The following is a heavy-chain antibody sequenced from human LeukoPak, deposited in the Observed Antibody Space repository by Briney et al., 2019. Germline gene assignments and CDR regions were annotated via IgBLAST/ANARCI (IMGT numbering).Heavy chain of an antibody. J-gene: IGHJ5*02. CDR2: MNPNSGNT. D-gene: IGHD4-17*01. V-gene: IGHV1-8*03. Sequence: ASVKVSCKASGYTFTSYDINWVRQATGQGLEWMGWMNPNSGNTGYAQKFQGRVTTTRNTSIGTAYMELSSLRSEDTAVYYCARVPTVTYVYNWFDPWGQGTLVTVSS. CDR1: GYTFTSYD. CDR3: ARVPTVTYVYNWFDP.